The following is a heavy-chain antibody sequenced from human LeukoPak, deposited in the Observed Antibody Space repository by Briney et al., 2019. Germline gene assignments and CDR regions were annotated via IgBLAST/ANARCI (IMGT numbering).Heavy chain of an antibody. Sequence: ASVKVSCKASGYTFTGYFMHWVRQAPGQGLEWMGRINPNSGGTNYAQNFQGRVTMTRDTSISTAYMDLSRLRYDDTAVYYCARDLGSDFDYWGQGTLVTVSS. CDR3: ARDLGSDFDY. V-gene: IGHV1-2*06. J-gene: IGHJ4*02. CDR2: INPNSGGT. CDR1: GYTFTGYF. D-gene: IGHD7-27*01.